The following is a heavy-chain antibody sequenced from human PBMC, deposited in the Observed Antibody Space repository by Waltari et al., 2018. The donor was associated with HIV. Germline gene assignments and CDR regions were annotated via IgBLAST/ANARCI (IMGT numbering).Heavy chain of an antibody. CDR2: ISGDTKTI. V-gene: IGHV3-48*01. CDR1: GFRFKDVN. J-gene: IGHJ4*02. Sequence: ESGGGSVQPGKSLRLSCLTSGFRFKDVNMNCVSQAPGKGLEWIAYISGDTKTIYYANSIKGRFVVSRDNDKNSLYLQMNNLSIADTAKYYCSREVTSSKVMNYWGQGTPVLVS. CDR3: SREVTSSKVMNY. D-gene: IGHD2-21*02.